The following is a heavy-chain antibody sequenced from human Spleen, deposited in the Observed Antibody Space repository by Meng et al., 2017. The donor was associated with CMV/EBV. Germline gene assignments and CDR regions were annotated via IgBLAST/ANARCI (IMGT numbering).Heavy chain of an antibody. CDR3: ARVDMVRGPIVFDY. V-gene: IGHV1-18*01. CDR2: ISGYNSNT. CDR1: GYTFISYG. D-gene: IGHD3-10*01. Sequence: ASVKVSCKASGYTFISYGITWVRQAPGQGLEWMGWISGYNSNTNHAQNLQGRVTMTTDTSTTTAYMELSTLRSDDTAVYYCARVDMVRGPIVFDYWGQGTLVTVSS. J-gene: IGHJ4*02.